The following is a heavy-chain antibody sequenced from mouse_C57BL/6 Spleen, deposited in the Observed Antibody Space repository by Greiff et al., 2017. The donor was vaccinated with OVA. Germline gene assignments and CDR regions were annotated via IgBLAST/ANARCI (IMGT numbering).Heavy chain of an antibody. V-gene: IGHV1-42*01. CDR2: INPSTGGT. D-gene: IGHD2-4*01. CDR3: ARQIYYDYGGGFAY. Sequence: EVQLQESGPELVKPGASVKISCKASGYSFTGYYMNWVKQSPEKSLEWIGEINPSTGGTTYNQKFKAKATLTVDKSSSTAYMQLKSLTSEDSAVYYCARQIYYDYGGGFAYWGQGTLVTVSA. J-gene: IGHJ3*01. CDR1: GYSFTGYY.